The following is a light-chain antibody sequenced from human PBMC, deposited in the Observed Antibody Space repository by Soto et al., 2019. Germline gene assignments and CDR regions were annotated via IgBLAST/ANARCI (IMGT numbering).Light chain of an antibody. CDR1: SSDDGGYNY. J-gene: IGLJ3*02. CDR2: DVS. Sequence: QSVLTQPASVSGSHGQSIAISCTGTSSDDGGYNYVSWYQQHPGKTPNLMIYDVSNRPSRVSYRFSGSKSGNTASLTISGLQAEDEADYYFSSYTSSSTWVFGGWTKVTVL. CDR3: SSYTSSSTWV. V-gene: IGLV2-14*01.